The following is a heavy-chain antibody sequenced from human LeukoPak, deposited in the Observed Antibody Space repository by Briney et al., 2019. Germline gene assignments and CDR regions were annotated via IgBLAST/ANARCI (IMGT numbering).Heavy chain of an antibody. D-gene: IGHD6-6*01. CDR2: ISSGGSTT. CDR3: AREIAADRGFDS. CDR1: VFTFSDHY. J-gene: IGHJ4*02. V-gene: IGHV3-11*01. Sequence: GGSLRLSCAASVFTFSDHYMSWIRQSPGKGLEGVLYISSGGSTTYYTDSVKGRFTISRDNGKNALYLQMNSLRAEDTAVYYCAREIAADRGFDSWGQGTLVTVSS.